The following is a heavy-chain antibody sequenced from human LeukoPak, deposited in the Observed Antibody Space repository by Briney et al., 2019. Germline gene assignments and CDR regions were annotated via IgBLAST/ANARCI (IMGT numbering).Heavy chain of an antibody. V-gene: IGHV1-18*01. CDR1: GYTFSSYG. J-gene: IGHJ5*02. CDR3: AREGALHDTGDHYLSWFDP. Sequence: ASVKVSCKTSGYTFSSYGIAWVRQAPGQGLEWMGWISGYNGKTNHAENLQGRVTMTTDTSTSTGYMELRSLRSDDTAVYYCAREGALHDTGDHYLSWFDPWGQGTLVTVSS. CDR2: ISGYNGKT. D-gene: IGHD2-8*02.